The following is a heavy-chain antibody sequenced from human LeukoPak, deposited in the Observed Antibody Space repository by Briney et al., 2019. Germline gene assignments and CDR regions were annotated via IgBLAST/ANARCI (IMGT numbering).Heavy chain of an antibody. CDR3: AIPGGYYYYYMDV. CDR2: ISGSGGST. D-gene: IGHD3-10*01. CDR1: GFTFSSYA. J-gene: IGHJ6*03. Sequence: GGSLRLSCAASGFTFSSYAMSWVRQAPGKGLEWVSAISGSGGSTYYADSVKGRFTISRDNSKNTLYLQMNSLRAEDTAVYYCAIPGGYYYYYMDVWGKGTTVTVSS. V-gene: IGHV3-23*01.